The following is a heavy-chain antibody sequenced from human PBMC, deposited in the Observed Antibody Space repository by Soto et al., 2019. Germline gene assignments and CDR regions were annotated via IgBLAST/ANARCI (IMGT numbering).Heavy chain of an antibody. V-gene: IGHV3-30*18. J-gene: IGHJ4*02. CDR2: IASDGIEK. Sequence: QVQLVESGGGVVQPGRSLRLSCAVSGFTLSNYGMHWVRQAPGKGLEWVAVIASDGIEKYYADSVKGRFTISRDTSKNTLDLQMNSLRAEETGVYYCAKERGGSDFDYWGQGTLVTVSS. D-gene: IGHD5-12*01. CDR1: GFTLSNYG. CDR3: AKERGGSDFDY.